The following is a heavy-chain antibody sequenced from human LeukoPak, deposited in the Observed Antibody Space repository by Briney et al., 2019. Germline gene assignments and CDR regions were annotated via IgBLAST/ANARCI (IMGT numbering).Heavy chain of an antibody. D-gene: IGHD6-19*01. V-gene: IGHV5-51*01. Sequence: GESLKISCKGSGYRFTSYWIGWVRQMPGKGLEWMGIIYPSDSDTRYSPSFQGQVSISADKSISAAYLQWTSLKASDTAMYYCALSIAVAGTVTYFDFWGQGILVTVSS. CDR1: GYRFTSYW. CDR2: IYPSDSDT. CDR3: ALSIAVAGTVTYFDF. J-gene: IGHJ4*02.